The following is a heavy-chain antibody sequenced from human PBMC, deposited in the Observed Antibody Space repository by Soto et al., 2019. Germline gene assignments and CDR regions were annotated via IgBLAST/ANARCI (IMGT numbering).Heavy chain of an antibody. D-gene: IGHD2-15*01. CDR1: GGTFSNYA. Sequence: QVQLVQSGAEVKKPGSSVKVSCKTSGGTFSNYAISWVRQAPGQGLEWMGGIIPLFGTANYAQKFQGRVTITADECTSTAYMELSSLTSEDTAVYYCARRYCSGGSCYGMDVWGQGTTVTVSS. CDR2: IIPLFGTA. CDR3: ARRYCSGGSCYGMDV. V-gene: IGHV1-69*12. J-gene: IGHJ6*02.